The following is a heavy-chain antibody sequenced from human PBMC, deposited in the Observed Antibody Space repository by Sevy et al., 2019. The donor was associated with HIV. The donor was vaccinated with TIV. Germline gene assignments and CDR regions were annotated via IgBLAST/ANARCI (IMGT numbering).Heavy chain of an antibody. V-gene: IGHV4-39*01. CDR1: GGPISSSNYY. CDR3: ARQMHYYDSAGYYHWDY. D-gene: IGHD3-22*01. Sequence: SETLSLTCTVSGGPISSSNYYWGWIRQPTGKGLEWIANIYYTGSTYYNPSLKSRVTIFADTSKNQFSLKLSSVTAADTAVYYCARQMHYYDSAGYYHWDYWGQGTLVTVSS. CDR2: IYYTGST. J-gene: IGHJ4*02.